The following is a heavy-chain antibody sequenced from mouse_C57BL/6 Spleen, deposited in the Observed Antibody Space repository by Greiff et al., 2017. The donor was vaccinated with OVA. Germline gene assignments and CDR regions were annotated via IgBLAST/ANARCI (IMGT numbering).Heavy chain of an antibody. CDR1: GFTFSDYG. CDR2: ISSGSSTI. D-gene: IGHD1-2*01. Sequence: EVMLVESGGGLVKPGGSLKLSCAASGFTFSDYGMHWVRQAPEKGLEWVAYISSGSSTIYYADTVKGRFTISRDNAKNTLFLQMTSLRSEDTAMYYCARTANSGFAYWGQGTLVTGSA. J-gene: IGHJ3*01. V-gene: IGHV5-17*01. CDR3: ARTANSGFAY.